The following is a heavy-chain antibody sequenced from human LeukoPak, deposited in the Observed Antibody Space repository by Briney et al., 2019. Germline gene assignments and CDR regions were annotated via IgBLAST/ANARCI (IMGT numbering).Heavy chain of an antibody. V-gene: IGHV4-34*01. J-gene: IGHJ4*02. CDR2: INHYGSI. CDR3: ARGLYTYSVRYYDN. CDR1: GGSFSGYY. Sequence: KPSETLSLTCAVYGGSFSGYYWSWIRQPPGKGLEWIGEINHYGSINYNPSLKSRVTISVDTSKNQFSLRLSSVTAADTAVYYCARGLYTYSVRYYDNWGQGTLVTVSS. D-gene: IGHD5/OR15-5a*01.